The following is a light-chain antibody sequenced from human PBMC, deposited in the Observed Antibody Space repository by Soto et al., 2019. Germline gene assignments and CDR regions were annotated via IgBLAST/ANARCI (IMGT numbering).Light chain of an antibody. CDR3: GSWDSSLSAYV. CDR1: SSNLGGNS. CDR2: DDN. V-gene: IGLV1-51*01. J-gene: IGLJ1*01. Sequence: SVLAPPPSVSASPGQKVTISCSGSSSNLGGNSVSWYQQLPGTAPKLLIYDDNKRPSGIPDRFSGSKSGTSATLGITGFQTGDEADYYCGSWDSSLSAYVFGTGTKVTGL.